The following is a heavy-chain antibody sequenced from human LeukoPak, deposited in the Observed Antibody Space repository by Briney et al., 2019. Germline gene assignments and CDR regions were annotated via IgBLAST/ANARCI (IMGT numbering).Heavy chain of an antibody. CDR3: ARSKYSSGWDNDY. Sequence: GGSLRLSCPASGFTFSSYSMNWVRQAPGEGLEWVSSISSSSSYIYYADSVKGRFTISRDNAKNSLYLQMNSLRAEDTAVYYCARSKYSSGWDNDYWGQGTLVTVSS. CDR2: ISSSSSYI. D-gene: IGHD6-19*01. V-gene: IGHV3-21*01. J-gene: IGHJ4*02. CDR1: GFTFSSYS.